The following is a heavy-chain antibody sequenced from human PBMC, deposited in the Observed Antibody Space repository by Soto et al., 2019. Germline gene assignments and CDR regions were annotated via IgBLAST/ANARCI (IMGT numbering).Heavy chain of an antibody. Sequence: QVQLQESGPGLVKPSQTLSLTCTVSGGSISSGGYYWSWIRQHPGKGLEWIGYIYYSGSTYYNPSLKSRVTTSVDTSKNQFSLKLSSVTAADTAVYYCARDGCSGGSCYSGSGAFDIWGQGTMVTVSS. CDR3: ARDGCSGGSCYSGSGAFDI. V-gene: IGHV4-31*03. D-gene: IGHD2-15*01. J-gene: IGHJ3*02. CDR2: IYYSGST. CDR1: GGSISSGGYY.